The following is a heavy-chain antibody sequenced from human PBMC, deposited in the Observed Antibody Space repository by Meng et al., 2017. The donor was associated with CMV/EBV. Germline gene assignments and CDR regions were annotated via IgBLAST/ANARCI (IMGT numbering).Heavy chain of an antibody. CDR3: ARDPHSSSWYGWFDP. CDR1: GDILSLNCAA. V-gene: IGHV6-1*01. D-gene: IGHD6-13*01. Sequence: VPLLQVRSGLSMPPHTPSRTCAISGDILSLNCAAWNWISQSTWRGLAWLGRTYYRSKWYNYYAVSVKSRITINPDTSKNQFSLQLNSVTPEDTAVYYCARDPHSSSWYGWFDPWGQGTLVTVSS. J-gene: IGHJ5*02. CDR2: TYYRSKWYN.